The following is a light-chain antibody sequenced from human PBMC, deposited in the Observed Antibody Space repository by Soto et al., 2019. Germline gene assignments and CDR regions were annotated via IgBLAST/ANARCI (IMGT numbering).Light chain of an antibody. CDR1: QSVSSSY. CDR3: QQCGGSPPIT. J-gene: IGKJ5*01. Sequence: EIVLTQSPGTLSLSPGERATLSCRASQSVSSSYLAWYQQKPGQAPRLLIYGASSRATGIPDGFSCSGSGTDFTLSISRLEPEDFAVYYCQQCGGSPPITFGQGTRQEIK. CDR2: GAS. V-gene: IGKV3-20*01.